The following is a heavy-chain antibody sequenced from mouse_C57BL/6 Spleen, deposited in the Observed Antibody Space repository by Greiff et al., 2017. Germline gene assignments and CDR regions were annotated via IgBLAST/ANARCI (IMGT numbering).Heavy chain of an antibody. D-gene: IGHD3-2*02. V-gene: IGHV1-19*01. CDR3: ARGGTAQATPAWFAY. Sequence: EVKLVESGPVLVKPGASVKMSCKASGYTFTDYYMNWVKQSHGKSLEWIGVINPYNGGTSYNQKFKGKATLTVDKSSSTAYMELNSLTSEDSAVYYCARGGTAQATPAWFAYWGQGTLVTVSA. J-gene: IGHJ3*01. CDR1: GYTFTDYY. CDR2: INPYNGGT.